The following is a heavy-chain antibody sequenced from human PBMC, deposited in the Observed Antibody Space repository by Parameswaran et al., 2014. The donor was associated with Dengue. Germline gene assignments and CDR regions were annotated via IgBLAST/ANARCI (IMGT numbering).Heavy chain of an antibody. D-gene: IGHD2-2*03. CDR3: ARSGYSIGDEVSDFHYYGMDV. V-gene: IGHV3-11*01. Sequence: RWIRQPPGKGLEWVSYITNRGSHKLYAESVQGRFTVSRDNAKNSLFLQMSSLRPEDTAVYYCARSGYSIGDEVSDFHYYGMDVWGLGTTVTVS. CDR2: ITNRGSHK. J-gene: IGHJ6*02.